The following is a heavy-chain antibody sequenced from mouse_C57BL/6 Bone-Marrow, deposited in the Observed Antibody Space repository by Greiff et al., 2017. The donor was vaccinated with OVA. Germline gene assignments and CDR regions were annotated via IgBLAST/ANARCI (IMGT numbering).Heavy chain of an antibody. CDR1: GFDFSRYW. CDR2: INPGSSTI. J-gene: IGHJ2*01. Sequence: EVQVVESGGGLVQPGGSLNLSCAASGFDFSRYWMSWARQAPGKGQEWIGEINPGSSTINYTPSLKDKFIISRDNAKNTLYLQMSKVRSEDTALYYCARLDSSGYFDYWGQGTTLTVSS. CDR3: ARLDSSGYFDY. D-gene: IGHD3-2*01. V-gene: IGHV4-2*02.